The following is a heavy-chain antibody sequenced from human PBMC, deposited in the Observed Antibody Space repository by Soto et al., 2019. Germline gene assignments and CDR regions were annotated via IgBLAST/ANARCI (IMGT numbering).Heavy chain of an antibody. CDR3: AKVITARLSYYYGMDV. D-gene: IGHD6-6*01. J-gene: IGHJ6*02. CDR2: ISGSSGKT. CDR1: GFTFSSYA. Sequence: PGGSLRLSCAASGFTFSSYAMSWVRQAPGKGLEWVSAISGSSGKTYYADSVKGRFTISRDNSKNTLYLQMNNLRAEDTAVYYCAKVITARLSYYYGMDVWGQGTTVTVSS. V-gene: IGHV3-23*01.